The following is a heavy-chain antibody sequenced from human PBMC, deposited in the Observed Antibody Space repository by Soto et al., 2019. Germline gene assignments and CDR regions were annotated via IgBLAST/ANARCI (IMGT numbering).Heavy chain of an antibody. J-gene: IGHJ6*02. CDR1: GGSISSSNW. CDR3: ARGDMVTTTNYYYYGMDV. CDR2: IYHSGST. Sequence: KPSETLSLTCAVSGGSISSSNWWSWVRQPPGKGLEWIGEIYHSGSTNYNPTLKSRVTISVDKSKNQFSLKLSSVTAADTAVYYCARGDMVTTTNYYYYGMDVWGQGTTVT. V-gene: IGHV4-4*02. D-gene: IGHD5-18*01.